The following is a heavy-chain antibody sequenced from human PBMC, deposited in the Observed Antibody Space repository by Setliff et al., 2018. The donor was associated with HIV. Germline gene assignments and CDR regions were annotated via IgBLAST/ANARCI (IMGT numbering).Heavy chain of an antibody. D-gene: IGHD3-9*01. CDR3: QTHAAWTGSSY. J-gene: IGHJ4*02. Sequence: PGGSLRLSCAASGFTFSTYDMHWVRQAPGKGLEWVGRTRNKVNSYTTEYAASVKGRFTISRDDSKNSLYLQMNRLKTDDTAVYYCQTHAAWTGSSYWGRGTLVTVSS. V-gene: IGHV3-72*01. CDR2: TRNKVNSYTT. CDR1: GFTFSTYD.